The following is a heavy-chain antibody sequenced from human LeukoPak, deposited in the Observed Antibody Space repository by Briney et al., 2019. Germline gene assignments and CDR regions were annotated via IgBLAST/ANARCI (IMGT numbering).Heavy chain of an antibody. D-gene: IGHD3-16*01. CDR1: GYSISSGYY. V-gene: IGHV4-38-2*02. J-gene: IGHJ6*03. Sequence: SETLSLTCTVSGYSISSGYYWGWIRQPPGKGLEWIGSIYHSGSTYYNPSLKSRVTISVDTSKNQFSLKLSSVTAADTAVYYCARVEGVNYYYYMDVWGKGTTATVSS. CDR3: ARVEGVNYYYYMDV. CDR2: IYHSGST.